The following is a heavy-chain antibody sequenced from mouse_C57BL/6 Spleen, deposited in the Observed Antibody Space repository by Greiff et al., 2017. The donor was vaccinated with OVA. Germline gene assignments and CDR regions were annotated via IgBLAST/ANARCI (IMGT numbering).Heavy chain of an antibody. CDR2: ISYDGSN. CDR3: ARGGLRQGFAY. Sequence: VQLKESGPGLVKPSQSLSLTCSVTGYSITSGYYWNWIRQFPGNKLEWMGYISYDGSNNYNPSLKNRISITRDTSTNQFFLKLNSVTTEDTATYYCARGGLRQGFAYWGQGTLVTVSA. J-gene: IGHJ3*01. CDR1: GYSITSGYY. V-gene: IGHV3-6*01. D-gene: IGHD2-4*01.